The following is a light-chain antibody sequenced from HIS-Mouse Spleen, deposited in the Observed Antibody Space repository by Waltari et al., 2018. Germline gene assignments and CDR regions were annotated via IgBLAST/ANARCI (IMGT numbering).Light chain of an antibody. J-gene: IGKJ3*01. CDR2: KAS. V-gene: IGKV1-5*03. CDR1: QSISSW. Sequence: DIQMTQSPSTLSASVGDRVTITCRASQSISSWLAWYQQKPGKAPKLLIYKASSLESGVPSRFSGSGSGTEFTLTISSLQPDDFATYYCQQYNSYIFTFGPGTKVVIK. CDR3: QQYNSYIFT.